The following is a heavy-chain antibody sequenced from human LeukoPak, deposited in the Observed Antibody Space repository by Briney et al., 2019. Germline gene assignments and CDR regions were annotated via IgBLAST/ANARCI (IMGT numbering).Heavy chain of an antibody. Sequence: SKTLSLTCAVYGGSFSGYYWSWIRQPPGKGLEWIGEINHSGSTNYNPSLKSRVTISVDTSKNQFSLKLSSVTAADTAVYYCARNPYYYDSSGYSFDYWGQGTLVTVSS. D-gene: IGHD3-22*01. CDR3: ARNPYYYDSSGYSFDY. V-gene: IGHV4-34*01. CDR1: GGSFSGYY. J-gene: IGHJ4*02. CDR2: INHSGST.